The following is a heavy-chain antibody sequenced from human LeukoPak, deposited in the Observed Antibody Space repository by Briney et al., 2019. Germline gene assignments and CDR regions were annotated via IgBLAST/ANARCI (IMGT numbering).Heavy chain of an antibody. CDR1: GFTFSNYG. J-gene: IGHJ6*04. CDR2: IRFDRSNK. D-gene: IGHD3-10*02. V-gene: IGHV3-30*02. Sequence: GGSLRLSCAASGFTFSNYGFHWVRQTPGRGLAWVSFIRFDRSNKYYADSVKGRFTISRDNAKNSLYLQMNSLRAEDTAVYYCAELGITMIGGVWGKGTTVTISS. CDR3: AELGITMIGGV.